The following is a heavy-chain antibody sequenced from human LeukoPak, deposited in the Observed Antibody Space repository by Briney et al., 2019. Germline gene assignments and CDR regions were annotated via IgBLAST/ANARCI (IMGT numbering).Heavy chain of an antibody. V-gene: IGHV4-59*01. D-gene: IGHD6-6*01. CDR1: GGSINNSY. Sequence: SETLSLTCTVSGGSINNSYWTWIRQPPGRGLEWIGHIYYSGSTNYSPSLKSRVTISVDTSKNQFSLKLSSVTAADTAVYYCARLSSLANIAARGRTWLDPWGQGSLVTVSS. J-gene: IGHJ5*02. CDR3: ARLSSLANIAARGRTWLDP. CDR2: IYYSGST.